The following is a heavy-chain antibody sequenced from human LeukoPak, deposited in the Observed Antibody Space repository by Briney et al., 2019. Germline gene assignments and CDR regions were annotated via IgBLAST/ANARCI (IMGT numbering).Heavy chain of an antibody. J-gene: IGHJ3*02. D-gene: IGHD3-10*01. CDR1: GGTFSSYA. CDR3: ARVATMVRGVNDAFDT. Sequence: ASVKVSCKASGGTFSSYAISWVRQAPGQGLEWMGRIIPILGIANYAQKFQGRVTITADKSTSTAYMELSSLRSEDTAVYYCARVATMVRGVNDAFDTWGQGTMVTVSS. CDR2: IIPILGIA. V-gene: IGHV1-69*04.